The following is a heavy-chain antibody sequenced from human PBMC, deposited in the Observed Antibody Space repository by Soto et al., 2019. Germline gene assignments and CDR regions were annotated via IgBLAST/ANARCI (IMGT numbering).Heavy chain of an antibody. CDR1: GYSFTGYG. V-gene: IGHV1-18*01. Sequence: QVQLVQSGAEVKKPGASVKVSCKASGYSFTGYGINWVRQAPGQGPEWMGWISPNNDNTNYAQKFQGRVTITTDTSTSTAYMELRGLRSDDTAVYYCARELYSTGWFDYWGQGTLVTVSS. D-gene: IGHD6-19*01. CDR3: ARELYSTGWFDY. CDR2: ISPNNDNT. J-gene: IGHJ4*02.